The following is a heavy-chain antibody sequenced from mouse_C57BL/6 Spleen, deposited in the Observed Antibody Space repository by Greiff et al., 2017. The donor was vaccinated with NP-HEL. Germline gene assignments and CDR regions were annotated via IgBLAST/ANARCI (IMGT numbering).Heavy chain of an antibody. D-gene: IGHD1-1*01. CDR2: IRNKANNHAT. J-gene: IGHJ1*03. CDR3: TRDGSSYDWYFDV. Sequence: EVKLEESGGGLVQPGGSMKLSCAASGFTFSDAWMDWVRQSPETGLEWVAEIRNKANNHATYYAESVKGRFTISRDDSKSSVYLQMNSLRAEDTGIYYCTRDGSSYDWYFDVWGTGTTVTVSS. CDR1: GFTFSDAW. V-gene: IGHV6-6*01.